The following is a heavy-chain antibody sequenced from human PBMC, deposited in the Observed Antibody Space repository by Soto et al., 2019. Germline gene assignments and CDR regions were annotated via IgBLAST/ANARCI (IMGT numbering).Heavy chain of an antibody. V-gene: IGHV4-39*01. CDR3: ARHEFVEDYDFWSGYPYNWFDP. J-gene: IGHJ5*02. CDR1: GGSISSSSCY. D-gene: IGHD3-3*01. CDR2: IYYSGST. Sequence: SETLSLTCTVSGGSISSSSCYWGWIRQPPGKGLEWIGSIYYSGSTYYNPSLKSRVTISVDTSKNQFSLKLSSVTAADTAVYYCARHEFVEDYDFWSGYPYNWFDPWGQGTLVTVSS.